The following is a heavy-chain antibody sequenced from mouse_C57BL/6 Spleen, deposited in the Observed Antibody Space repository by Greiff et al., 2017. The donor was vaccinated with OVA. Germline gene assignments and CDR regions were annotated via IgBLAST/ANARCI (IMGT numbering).Heavy chain of an antibody. V-gene: IGHV1-15*01. Sequence: QVQLQQSGAELVRPGASVTLSCKASGYTFTDYEMHWVKQTPVQGLEWIGALDPETGGTAYNQKFKGKAILTADKSSSTAYMELRSLTSEDSAVYYCTRKAYDGYYDYWGQGTTLTVSS. CDR3: TRKAYDGYYDY. CDR1: GYTFTDYE. D-gene: IGHD2-3*01. J-gene: IGHJ2*01. CDR2: LDPETGGT.